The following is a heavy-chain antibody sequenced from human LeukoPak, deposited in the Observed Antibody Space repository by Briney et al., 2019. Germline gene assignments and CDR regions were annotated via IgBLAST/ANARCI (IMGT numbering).Heavy chain of an antibody. D-gene: IGHD2-2*01. CDR2: IYTSGST. J-gene: IGHJ3*02. Sequence: SETLSLTCTVSGGSISSYYWSWIRQPAGKGLEWIGRIYTSGSTNYNPSLKSRVTMSVDTSKNQFSLKLSSVTAADTAAYYCARGRRVIVVVPAAKNTSDAFDIWGQGTMVTVSS. CDR3: ARGRRVIVVVPAAKNTSDAFDI. V-gene: IGHV4-4*07. CDR1: GGSISSYY.